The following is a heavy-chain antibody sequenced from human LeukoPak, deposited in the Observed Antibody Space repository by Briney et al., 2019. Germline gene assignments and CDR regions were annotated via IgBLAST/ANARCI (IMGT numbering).Heavy chain of an antibody. J-gene: IGHJ3*02. Sequence: PSETLSLTCTVSGGSISSSSYYWGWIRQPPGKGLEWIGSIYYSGSTYYNPSLKSRVTISVDTSKNQFSLKLSSVTAADTAVYYCARLSPGYAVGIWGQGTMVTVSS. CDR2: IYYSGST. CDR3: ARLSPGYAVGI. D-gene: IGHD2-8*01. CDR1: GGSISSSSYY. V-gene: IGHV4-39*01.